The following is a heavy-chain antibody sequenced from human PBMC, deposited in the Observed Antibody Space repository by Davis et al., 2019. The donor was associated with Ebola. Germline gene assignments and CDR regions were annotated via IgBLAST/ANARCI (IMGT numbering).Heavy chain of an antibody. CDR2: IWYDGSNK. CDR3: ARGGYCSGGSCHNWFDP. V-gene: IGHV3-33*08. J-gene: IGHJ5*02. D-gene: IGHD2-15*01. CDR1: GFNFRNFG. Sequence: PGGSLRLSCAASGFNFRNFGMDWVRQAPGKGLEWVAVIWYDGSNKYYADSVKGRFTISRDNSKNTLYLQMNSLRAEDTAVYYCARGGYCSGGSCHNWFDPWGQGTLVTVSS.